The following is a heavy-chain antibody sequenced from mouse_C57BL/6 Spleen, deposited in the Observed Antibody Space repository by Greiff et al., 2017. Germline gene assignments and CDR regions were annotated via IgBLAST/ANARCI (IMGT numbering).Heavy chain of an antibody. D-gene: IGHD1-1*01. V-gene: IGHV1-54*01. CDR2: INPGSGGT. J-gene: IGHJ1*03. CDR1: GYAFTNYL. CDR3: ARRGDLSRYFDV. Sequence: QVQLQQSGAELVRPGTSVKVSCKASGYAFTNYLIEWVKQRPGQGLEWIGVINPGSGGTNYNEKFKGKATLTADKSSSTAYMQLSSLTSEDSAVYFCARRGDLSRYFDVWGTGTTVTVSS.